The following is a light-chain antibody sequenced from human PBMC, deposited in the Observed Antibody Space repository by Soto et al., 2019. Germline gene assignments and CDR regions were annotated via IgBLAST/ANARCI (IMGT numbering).Light chain of an antibody. J-gene: IGLJ1*01. CDR1: TGAVTSGHY. CDR3: LLFFSGAPV. V-gene: IGLV7-46*01. CDR2: DAT. Sequence: VTLEPSRSVSPGRTVTLTCGSSTGAVTSGHYPHWFQQRPGQAPRTLIYDATNKPSWTPVRFSGSLLGDKAALTLSGAQPEDEAEYYCLLFFSGAPVFGPGSKVTVL.